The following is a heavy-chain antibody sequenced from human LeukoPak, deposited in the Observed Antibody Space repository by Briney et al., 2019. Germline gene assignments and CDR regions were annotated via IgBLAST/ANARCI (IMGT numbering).Heavy chain of an antibody. Sequence: SQTLSLTRTVSGGSISSGSYYWSWIRQPAGKGLEWIGRIYTSGSTNYNPSLKSRVTISVDTSKNQFSLKLSSVTAADTAVYYCARVEYGWIDPWGQGTLVTVSS. D-gene: IGHD2/OR15-2a*01. J-gene: IGHJ5*02. V-gene: IGHV4-61*02. CDR1: GGSISSGSYY. CDR2: IYTSGST. CDR3: ARVEYGWIDP.